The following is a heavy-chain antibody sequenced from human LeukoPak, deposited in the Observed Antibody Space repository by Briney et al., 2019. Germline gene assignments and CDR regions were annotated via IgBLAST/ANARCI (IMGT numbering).Heavy chain of an antibody. Sequence: GGSLRLSCAASGFTLRSYTMNWVRQAPGKGLEWVSSIGISSNKIYYADSVKGRFIISRDNAKKSLYLLMNGLTAEDTAVYYCAPPPIAATGNWGQGTLVTVSS. CDR2: IGISSNKI. CDR1: GFTLRSYT. D-gene: IGHD5-12*01. V-gene: IGHV3-21*01. J-gene: IGHJ4*02. CDR3: APPPIAATGN.